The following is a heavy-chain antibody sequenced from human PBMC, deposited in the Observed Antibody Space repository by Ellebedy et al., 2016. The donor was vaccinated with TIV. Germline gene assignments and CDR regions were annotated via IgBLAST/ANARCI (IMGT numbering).Heavy chain of an antibody. Sequence: GGSLRLSXVVSGFPFSTYDMSWVRQAPGKGLEWVSVILGSDMTTHYADSVKGRFTVFRDNSKNTLYLQMNSLRVDDTAMYYCTKGAWLDDWGPGTLVTVSS. J-gene: IGHJ4*02. CDR2: ILGSDMTT. CDR1: GFPFSTYD. V-gene: IGHV3-23*01. D-gene: IGHD1-26*01. CDR3: TKGAWLDD.